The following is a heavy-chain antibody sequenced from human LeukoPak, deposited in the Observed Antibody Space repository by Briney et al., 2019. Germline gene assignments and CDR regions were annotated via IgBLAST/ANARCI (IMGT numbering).Heavy chain of an antibody. J-gene: IGHJ4*02. CDR3: ARGPWEYSSGDC. Sequence: SETLSLTCAVYGGSFSGYYWSWIRQPPGKGLEWIGEIYHGGSTTYNPSLKSRVTISVDTSKNQFSLKLSSVTAADTAVYYCARGPWEYSSGDCWGQGTVVTVSS. CDR1: GGSFSGYY. V-gene: IGHV4-34*01. CDR2: IYHGGST. D-gene: IGHD6-19*01.